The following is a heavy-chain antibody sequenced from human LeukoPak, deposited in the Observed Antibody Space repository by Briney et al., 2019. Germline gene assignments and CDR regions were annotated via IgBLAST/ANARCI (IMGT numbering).Heavy chain of an antibody. CDR2: ISWNSGSI. Sequence: GGSLRLSCAASGFTFDDYAMHWVRQAPGKGLEWVSGISWNSGSIGYADSVKGRFTISRDNAKNSLYLQMNSLRAEDTAVYYCARRYYYDSSGYYYVGGFDYWGQGTLVTVSS. V-gene: IGHV3-9*01. CDR3: ARRYYYDSSGYYYVGGFDY. D-gene: IGHD3-22*01. J-gene: IGHJ4*02. CDR1: GFTFDDYA.